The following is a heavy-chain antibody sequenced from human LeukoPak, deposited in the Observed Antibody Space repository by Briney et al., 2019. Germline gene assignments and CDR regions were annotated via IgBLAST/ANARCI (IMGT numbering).Heavy chain of an antibody. D-gene: IGHD5-12*01. CDR2: VVPMFGIR. Sequence: SVKVSCKTSGGTFNNYAISWVRQAPGQGLEWMGRVVPMFGIRNYPQTFRGRVNITADKATNTVYMELRSLRAEDTAIYYCATEPSRAYSFDHLDFWGLGTPVTVSS. CDR3: ATEPSRAYSFDHLDF. CDR1: GGTFNNYA. V-gene: IGHV1-69*04. J-gene: IGHJ4*02.